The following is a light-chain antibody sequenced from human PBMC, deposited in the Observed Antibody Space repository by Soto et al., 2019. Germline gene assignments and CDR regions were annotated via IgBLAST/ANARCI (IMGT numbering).Light chain of an antibody. CDR3: LQYNGYYRT. Sequence: DIQMNKSPSTLSASVGDTVTITCRASQTISGWLAWYQQRPGKAPNLLIFDASTLESGVPSRFSGSGSGTTFTLTISSLQSDDFATYYCLQYNGYYRTFGQGTKVDIK. CDR1: QTISGW. CDR2: DAS. J-gene: IGKJ1*01. V-gene: IGKV1-5*01.